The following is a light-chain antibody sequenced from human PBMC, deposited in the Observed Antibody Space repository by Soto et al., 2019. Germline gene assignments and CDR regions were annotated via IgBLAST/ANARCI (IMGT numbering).Light chain of an antibody. Sequence: EIVMTQSPATLSVSPGERATLSCRASQSVSSSHFAWYQQKPGQAPRLLIYGASTRATGIPARFSGSGSGTEFTLTISSLQSEDFAVYYCQQYSSWSPITFGQGTRLEIK. CDR3: QQYSSWSPIT. J-gene: IGKJ5*01. CDR1: QSVSSSH. V-gene: IGKV3-15*01. CDR2: GAS.